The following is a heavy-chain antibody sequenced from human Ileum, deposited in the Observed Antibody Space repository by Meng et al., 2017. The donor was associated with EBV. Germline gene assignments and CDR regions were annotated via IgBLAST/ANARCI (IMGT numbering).Heavy chain of an antibody. V-gene: IGHV1-18*01. CDR2: ISAYNGNT. CDR3: ARVGARGGSCYY. D-gene: IGHD2-15*01. J-gene: IGHJ4*02. Sequence: VSMWQAVSEVKQPGASVKVSCKASGYTFTSYGISWVRQAPGQGLEWMGWISAYNGNTNYAQKLQGRVTMTTDTSTSTAYMELRSLRSDDTAVYYCARVGARGGSCYYWGQGTLVTVSS. CDR1: GYTFTSYG.